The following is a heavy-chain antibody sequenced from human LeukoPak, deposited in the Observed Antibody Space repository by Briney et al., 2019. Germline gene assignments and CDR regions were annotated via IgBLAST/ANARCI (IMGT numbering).Heavy chain of an antibody. Sequence: SETLSLTCTVSAGSISSYYWSWIRQPPGKGLEWIGYVYYSGSTNYNPSLKSRVTISVDTSKNQFSLKLSSVTAADTAVYYCARVRTAWFGEYLGFDYWGQGTLVTVSS. CDR3: ARVRTAWFGEYLGFDY. CDR2: VYYSGST. D-gene: IGHD3-10*01. V-gene: IGHV4-59*01. J-gene: IGHJ4*02. CDR1: AGSISSYY.